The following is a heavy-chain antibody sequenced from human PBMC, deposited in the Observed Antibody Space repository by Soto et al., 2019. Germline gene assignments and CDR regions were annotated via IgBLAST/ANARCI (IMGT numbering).Heavy chain of an antibody. V-gene: IGHV3-23*01. CDR1: GFTFSSYA. CDR3: AKVGPWFEAGTFYYGMDV. J-gene: IGHJ6*02. Sequence: GGSLRLSCAACGFTFSSYAMSWVRQDPGKGLEWVSAISGSGGSTYYADSVKGRFTISRDNSKNTLYLQMNSLGAEDTAVYYCAKVGPWFEAGTFYYGMDVWGQGTTVTVSS. CDR2: ISGSGGST. D-gene: IGHD6-19*01.